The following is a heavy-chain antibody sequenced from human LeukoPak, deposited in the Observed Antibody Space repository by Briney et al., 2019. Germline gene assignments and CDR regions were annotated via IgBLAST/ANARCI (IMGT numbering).Heavy chain of an antibody. J-gene: IGHJ4*02. D-gene: IGHD3-22*01. V-gene: IGHV3-23*01. CDR2: ISGSGGST. CDR3: ARTSPYDRVY. Sequence: GGSLRLSCAASGFTFSDYDMNWVRQAPGKGLEWVSAISGSGGSTYYADSVKGRFTISRDNSKNTLYLQMNSLRAEDTAVYYCARTSPYDRVYWGQGTLVTVSS. CDR1: GFTFSDYD.